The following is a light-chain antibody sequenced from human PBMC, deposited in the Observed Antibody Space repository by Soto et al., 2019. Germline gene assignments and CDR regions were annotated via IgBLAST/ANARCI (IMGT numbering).Light chain of an antibody. CDR3: PQANSFPLT. V-gene: IGKV1-12*01. CDR1: QGISSW. J-gene: IGKJ4*01. Sequence: DIQMTQSPSSVSASVGDRVSITCRASQGISSWLAWYQQKPGRAPKLLIYTGSSLQSGVPSRFSGTGSGTEFTLTISGLQPEDVATYYCPQANSFPLTFGGGTKVEIK. CDR2: TGS.